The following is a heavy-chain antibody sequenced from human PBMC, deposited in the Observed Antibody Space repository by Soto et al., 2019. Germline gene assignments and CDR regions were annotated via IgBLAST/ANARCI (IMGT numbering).Heavy chain of an antibody. V-gene: IGHV3-30-3*01. D-gene: IGHD3-10*01. CDR3: ARGSAGHYNSGTLLD. CDR1: GFTFSTYA. J-gene: IGHJ4*02. Sequence: QVQVVESGGGVVQPGRSLRLSCAASGFTFSTYAMHWVRQAPGKGLEWVAVISYDGSNESYVDSVKGRFTISRDNSKNTLYLQMNSLREEDTAVYYCARGSAGHYNSGTLLDWGQGTLVTVSS. CDR2: ISYDGSNE.